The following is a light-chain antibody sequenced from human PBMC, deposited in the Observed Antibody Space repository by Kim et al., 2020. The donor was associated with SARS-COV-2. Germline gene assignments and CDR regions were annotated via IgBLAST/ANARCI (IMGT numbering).Light chain of an antibody. Sequence: SVALGPTARITCGGNNIGSKNVHWYQQKPGQAPVLVIYRDSNRPSGIPERFSGSNSGNTATLTISRAQAGDEADYYCQVWDSSTGVFGGGTQLTVL. J-gene: IGLJ3*02. CDR3: QVWDSSTGV. V-gene: IGLV3-9*01. CDR1: NIGSKN. CDR2: RDS.